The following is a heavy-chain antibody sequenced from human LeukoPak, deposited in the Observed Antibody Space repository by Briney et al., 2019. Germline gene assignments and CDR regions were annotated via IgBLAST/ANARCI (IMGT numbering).Heavy chain of an antibody. CDR2: MNPNSGNT. V-gene: IGHV1-8*01. CDR1: GYTFTSYD. J-gene: IGHJ6*02. D-gene: IGHD3-9*01. CDR3: ARGPGKLRYFDYYYYGMDV. Sequence: ASVKVSCKASGYTFTSYDINWVRQATGRGLEWMGWMNPNSGNTGYAQKFQGRVTMTRNTSISTAYMELSSLRSEDTAVYYCARGPGKLRYFDYYYYGMDVWGQGTTVTVSS.